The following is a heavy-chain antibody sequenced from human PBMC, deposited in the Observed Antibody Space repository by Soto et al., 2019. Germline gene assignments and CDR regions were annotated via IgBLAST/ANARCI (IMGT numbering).Heavy chain of an antibody. D-gene: IGHD2-2*01. CDR2: INHSGST. CDR3: ARVRDIVVVPAAIGEDASADY. J-gene: IGHJ4*02. Sequence: PSETLSLTCAVYGGSFSGYYWSWIRQPPGKGLEWIGEINHSGSTNYNPSLKSRVTISVDTSKNQFSLKLSSVTAADTAVYYCARVRDIVVVPAAIGEDASADYWGQGTLVTVSS. CDR1: GGSFSGYY. V-gene: IGHV4-34*01.